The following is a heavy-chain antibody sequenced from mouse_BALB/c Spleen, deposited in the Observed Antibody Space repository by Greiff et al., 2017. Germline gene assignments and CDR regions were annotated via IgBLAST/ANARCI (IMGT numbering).Heavy chain of an antibody. V-gene: IGHV5-12-2*01. CDR3: ARDDYWYFDV. CDR2: ISNGGGST. J-gene: IGHJ1*01. Sequence: EVNVVESGGGLVQPGGSLKLSCAASGFTFSSYTMSWVRQTPEKRLEWVAYISNGGGSTYYPDTVKGRFTISRDNAKNTLYLQMSSLKSEDTAMYYCARDDYWYFDVWGAGTTVTVSS. CDR1: GFTFSSYT. D-gene: IGHD2-3*01.